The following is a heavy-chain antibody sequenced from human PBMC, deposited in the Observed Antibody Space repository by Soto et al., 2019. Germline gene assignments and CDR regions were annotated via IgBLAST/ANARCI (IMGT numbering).Heavy chain of an antibody. J-gene: IGHJ5*02. CDR3: ARGEGDYVWGSYRTYNWFDP. D-gene: IGHD3-16*02. Sequence: EVQLVESGGGLVQPGGSLRLSCAASGFTFSSYSMNWVRQAPGKGLEWVSYISSSSSTIYYADSVKGRFTISRDNGTNSRYLQMNSLGDEDTAVYYCARGEGDYVWGSYRTYNWFDPWGQGTLVTVSS. CDR1: GFTFSSYS. CDR2: ISSSSSTI. V-gene: IGHV3-48*02.